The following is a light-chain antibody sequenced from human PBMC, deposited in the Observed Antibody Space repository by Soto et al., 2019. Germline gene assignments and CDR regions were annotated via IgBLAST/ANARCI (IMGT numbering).Light chain of an antibody. J-gene: IGLJ1*01. V-gene: IGLV2-14*01. CDR1: SSDVGDYIR. CDR3: SSYASSGSPYV. CDR2: EVN. Sequence: QSALTQPASVSGSPGQSITISCTGTSSDVGDYIRVSWYQQHPGKAPKLMIYEVNNRPSGVSDRFSGSKSGNTASLTISGLLAEDEADYYCSSYASSGSPYVFGTGTKVTVL.